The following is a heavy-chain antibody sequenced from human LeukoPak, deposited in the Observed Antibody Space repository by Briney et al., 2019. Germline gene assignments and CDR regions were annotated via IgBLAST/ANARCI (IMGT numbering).Heavy chain of an antibody. CDR2: IRSKAYGGTT. V-gene: IGHV3-49*03. D-gene: IGHD3-22*01. J-gene: IGHJ5*02. CDR1: GFTFGDYA. Sequence: GGSLRLSCTASGFTFGDYAMSWFRQAPGKGLEWVGFIRSKAYGGTTEYAASVKGRFTISRDDSKSIAYLQMNSLKTEDTAVYYCTIENSGYYLNWFDPWGQGTLVTVSS. CDR3: TIENSGYYLNWFDP.